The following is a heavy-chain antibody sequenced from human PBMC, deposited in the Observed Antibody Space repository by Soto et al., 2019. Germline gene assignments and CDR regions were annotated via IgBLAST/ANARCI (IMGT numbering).Heavy chain of an antibody. CDR3: ARDRGYCSSTSCYSRYYYYYGMDV. CDR1: GYTFTSYG. J-gene: IGHJ6*02. V-gene: IGHV1-18*04. CDR2: ISAYNGNT. Sequence: QVQLVQSGAEVKKPGASVKVSCKASGYTFTSYGISWVRQAPGQGLEWMGWISAYNGNTNYAQKLQGRVTMTTDTSTSTAYMERRSLRSDDTAVSYCARDRGYCSSTSCYSRYYYYYGMDVWGQGTTVTVSS. D-gene: IGHD2-2*02.